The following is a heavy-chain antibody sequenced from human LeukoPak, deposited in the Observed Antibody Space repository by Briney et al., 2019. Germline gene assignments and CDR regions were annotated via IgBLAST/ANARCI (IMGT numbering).Heavy chain of an antibody. V-gene: IGHV4-34*01. D-gene: IGHD2-2*01. Sequence: SETLSLTCAVYGGSFSGYYWSWIRQPPGKGLEWIGGINHSGSTNYNPSLKSRVTISVDTSKNQFSLKLSSVTAADTAVYYCARGCVVPAALRAYYYYGMDVWGQGTTVTVSS. J-gene: IGHJ6*02. CDR3: ARGCVVPAALRAYYYYGMDV. CDR1: GGSFSGYY. CDR2: INHSGST.